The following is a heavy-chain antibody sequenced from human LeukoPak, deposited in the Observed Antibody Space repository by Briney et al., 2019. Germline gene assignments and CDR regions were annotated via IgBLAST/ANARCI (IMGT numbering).Heavy chain of an antibody. CDR2: ISYDGSNK. CDR1: GFTFGSYA. CDR3: AKTTVTTGYYYGMDV. V-gene: IGHV3-30-3*01. Sequence: GGSLRLSCAASGFTFGSYAMHWVRQAPGKGLEWVAVISYDGSNKYYADSVKGRFTISRDNSKNTLYLQMNSLRAEDTAVYYCAKTTVTTGYYYGMDVWGQGTTVTVSS. J-gene: IGHJ6*02. D-gene: IGHD4-17*01.